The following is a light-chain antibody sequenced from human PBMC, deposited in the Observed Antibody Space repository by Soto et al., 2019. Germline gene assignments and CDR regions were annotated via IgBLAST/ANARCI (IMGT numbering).Light chain of an antibody. CDR3: QQYNNWPPT. Sequence: EIVMTQSPATLYVSSGERATLSCRASQSVSSNLAWYQQKPGQAPRLLIYGASTRATGIPARFSGSGSGTEFTLTISSLQSEDFAVYYCQQYNNWPPTFGQGTKVEIK. J-gene: IGKJ1*01. CDR2: GAS. V-gene: IGKV3-15*01. CDR1: QSVSSN.